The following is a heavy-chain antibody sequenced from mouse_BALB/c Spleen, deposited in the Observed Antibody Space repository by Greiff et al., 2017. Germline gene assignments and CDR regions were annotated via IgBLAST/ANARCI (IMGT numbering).Heavy chain of an antibody. CDR1: GYAFSSSW. Sequence: QVQLQQSGPELVKPGASVKISCKASGYAFSSSWMNWVKQRPGQGLEWIGRIYPGDGDTNYNGKFKGKATLTADKSSSTAYMQLSSLTSVDSAVYFCARKGWGLDYWGQGTTLTVSS. D-gene: IGHD1-1*02. V-gene: IGHV1-82*01. CDR2: IYPGDGDT. J-gene: IGHJ2*01. CDR3: ARKGWGLDY.